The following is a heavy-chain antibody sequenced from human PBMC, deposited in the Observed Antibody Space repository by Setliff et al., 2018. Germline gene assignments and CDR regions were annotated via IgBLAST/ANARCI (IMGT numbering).Heavy chain of an antibody. CDR1: GFTFSSYW. CDR3: AREPLGGSYDYFDY. J-gene: IGHJ4*02. CDR2: IKQDGSEK. V-gene: IGHV3-7*03. D-gene: IGHD1-26*01. Sequence: LRLSCAASGFTFSSYWMSWVRQAPGKGLEWVANIKQDGSEKYYVDSVKGRFTISRDNAKNSLYLQMNSLRAEDTAVYYCAREPLGGSYDYFDYWGQGTLVTVSS.